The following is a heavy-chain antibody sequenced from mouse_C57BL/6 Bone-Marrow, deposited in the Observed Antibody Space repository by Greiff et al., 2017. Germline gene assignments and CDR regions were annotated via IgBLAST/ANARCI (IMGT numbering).Heavy chain of an antibody. V-gene: IGHV1-82*01. CDR3: ARAPIYYYGSRYFDV. CDR1: GYAFSSSW. Sequence: LVESGPELVKPGASVKISCKASGYAFSSSWMNWVKQRPGKGLEWIGRIYPGDGDTNYNGKFKGKTTLTADKSSSTAYMQLSSLTSEDSAVYFCARAPIYYYGSRYFDVWGTGTTVTVSS. CDR2: IYPGDGDT. D-gene: IGHD1-1*01. J-gene: IGHJ1*03.